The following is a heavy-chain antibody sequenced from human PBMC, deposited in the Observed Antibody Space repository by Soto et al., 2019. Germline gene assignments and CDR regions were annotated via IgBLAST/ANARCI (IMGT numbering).Heavy chain of an antibody. CDR3: ARAYYYGSGSYYRSGWFDP. CDR2: IYPGDSDT. CDR1: GYSFTSYW. D-gene: IGHD3-10*01. J-gene: IGHJ5*02. V-gene: IGHV5-51*01. Sequence: GESLKISCKGSGYSFTSYWIGWVRQMPGKGLEWMGIIYPGDSDTRYSPSFQGQVTISADKSISTAYLQWSSLKASDTAMYYCARAYYYGSGSYYRSGWFDPWGQGTLVTVSS.